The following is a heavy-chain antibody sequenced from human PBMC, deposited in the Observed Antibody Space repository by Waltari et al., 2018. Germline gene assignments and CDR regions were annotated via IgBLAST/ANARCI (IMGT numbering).Heavy chain of an antibody. V-gene: IGHV3-21*01. Sequence: EVQLVESGGGLVKPGGSLRLSCAASGFTFNTKSMTWVRQASGRGLEWVSSISSSGSYIYYAGSVKGRFTISRDNAKNSLYLQMNSLRVEDTAVYYCARRALGWFDPWGQGTLVTVSS. CDR1: GFTFNTKS. CDR3: ARRALGWFDP. CDR2: ISSSGSYI. D-gene: IGHD3-10*01. J-gene: IGHJ5*02.